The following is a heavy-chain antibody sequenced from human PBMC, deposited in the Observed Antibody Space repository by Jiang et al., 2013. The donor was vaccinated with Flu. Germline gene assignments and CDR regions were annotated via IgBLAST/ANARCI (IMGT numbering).Heavy chain of an antibody. CDR1: GYTFTNYA. CDR2: INAGIGNT. J-gene: IGHJ4*02. D-gene: IGHD1-26*01. V-gene: IGHV1-3*01. Sequence: GYTFTNYAMHWVRQAPGQRLEWMGWINAGIGNTKYSQKFQGRVTITRDTSASTAYMELSSLRSEDTAVFYCARGVGLLYYFDYWGQGTLVTVSS. CDR3: ARGVGLLYYFDY.